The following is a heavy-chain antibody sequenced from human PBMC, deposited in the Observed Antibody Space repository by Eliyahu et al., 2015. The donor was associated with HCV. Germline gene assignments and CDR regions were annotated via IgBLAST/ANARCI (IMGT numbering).Heavy chain of an antibody. D-gene: IGHD6-13*01. CDR1: GFTFSNAW. CDR3: TTAYIAAAGTTGGGYFDY. V-gene: IGHV3-15*01. J-gene: IGHJ4*02. CDR2: IKSKTDGGXT. Sequence: EVQLVESGGGLVKPGGSLRLSCAASGFTFSNAWMSWVRQAPGKGLEWVGRIKSKTDGGXTDYAAPVKGRFTISRDDSKNTLYLQMNSLKTEDTAVYYCTTAYIAAAGTTGGGYFDYWGQGTLVTVSS.